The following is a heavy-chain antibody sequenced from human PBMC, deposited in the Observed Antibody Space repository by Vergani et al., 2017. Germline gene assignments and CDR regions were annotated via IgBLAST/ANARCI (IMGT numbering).Heavy chain of an antibody. CDR3: ARSYYDSSGYSDDAFDI. CDR1: GGSVSSGSYY. Sequence: QVQLQESGPGLVKPSETLSLTCTVSGGSVSSGSYYWSWIRQPAGKGLEWIGYIYYSGSTNYNPSLKSRVTISVDTSKNQFSLKLSSVTDADTAVYYCARSYYDSSGYSDDAFDIWGQGTMVTVSS. J-gene: IGHJ3*02. V-gene: IGHV4-61*10. CDR2: IYYSGST. D-gene: IGHD3-22*01.